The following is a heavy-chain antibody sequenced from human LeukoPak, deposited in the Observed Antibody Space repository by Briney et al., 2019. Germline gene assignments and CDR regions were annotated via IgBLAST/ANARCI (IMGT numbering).Heavy chain of an antibody. CDR2: TNPNSGGT. J-gene: IGHJ4*02. Sequence: ASVKVSCKASGYTFTGYYMHWVRQAPGQGLEWMGWTNPNSGGTNYAQKFQGRVTMTRDTSISTAYMELSRLRSDDTAVYYCARAPTRITMIIGYWGQGTLVTVSS. V-gene: IGHV1-2*02. CDR3: ARAPTRITMIIGY. CDR1: GYTFTGYY. D-gene: IGHD3-22*01.